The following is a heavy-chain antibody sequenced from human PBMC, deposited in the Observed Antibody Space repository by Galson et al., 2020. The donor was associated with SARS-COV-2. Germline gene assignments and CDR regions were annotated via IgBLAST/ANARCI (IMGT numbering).Heavy chain of an antibody. CDR3: AREKEVFPVTGYYYYYYYMDV. D-gene: IGHD3-9*01. CDR2: IWYDGSNK. Sequence: GESLKISCAASGFTFSSYGMHWVRQAPGKGLEWVAVIWYDGSNKYYADSVKGRFTISRDNSKNTLYLQMNSLRAEDTAVYYCAREKEVFPVTGYYYYYYYMDVWGKGTTVTISS. V-gene: IGHV3-33*01. CDR1: GFTFSSYG. J-gene: IGHJ6*03.